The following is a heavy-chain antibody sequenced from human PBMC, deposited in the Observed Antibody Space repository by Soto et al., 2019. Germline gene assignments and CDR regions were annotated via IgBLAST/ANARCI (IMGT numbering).Heavy chain of an antibody. J-gene: IGHJ5*02. Sequence: SETLSLTCAVYGGSFSGYYWSWIRQPPGKGLEWIGEINHSGSTNYNPSLKSRVTISVDTSKNQFSLKLSSVTAADTAVYYCARMVTIFGVVNWFDPWGQGTLVTVSS. D-gene: IGHD3-3*01. V-gene: IGHV4-34*01. CDR1: GGSFSGYY. CDR3: ARMVTIFGVVNWFDP. CDR2: INHSGST.